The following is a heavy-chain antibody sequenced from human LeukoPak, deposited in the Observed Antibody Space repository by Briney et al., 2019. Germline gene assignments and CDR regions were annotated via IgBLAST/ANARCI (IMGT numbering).Heavy chain of an antibody. CDR3: VTAVAGTLDY. CDR2: IYHSGST. Sequence: SETLSLTCTVSGYSISSGYYWGWIRQPPGKGLEWIGSIYHSGSTYYNPSLKSRVTISVDTSKNQFSLKLSSVTAADTAVYYCVTAVAGTLDYWGQGTLVTVSS. V-gene: IGHV4-38-2*02. CDR1: GYSISSGYY. J-gene: IGHJ4*02. D-gene: IGHD6-19*01.